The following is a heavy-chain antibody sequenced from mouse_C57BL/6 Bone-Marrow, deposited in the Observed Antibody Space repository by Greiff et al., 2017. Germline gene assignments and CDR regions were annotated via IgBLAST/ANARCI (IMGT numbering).Heavy chain of an antibody. CDR3: AREVYYGNYYWYFDV. D-gene: IGHD2-1*01. CDR1: GYTFTDYN. CDR2: INPNNGGT. Sequence: VQLQQSGPELVKPGASVKMSCKASGYTFTDYNMHWVKQSHGKSLEWIGYINPNNGGTSYNQKFKGKATLTVNKSSSTAYMELRSLTSEDSAVYYGAREVYYGNYYWYFDVWGTGTTVTVSS. V-gene: IGHV1-22*01. J-gene: IGHJ1*03.